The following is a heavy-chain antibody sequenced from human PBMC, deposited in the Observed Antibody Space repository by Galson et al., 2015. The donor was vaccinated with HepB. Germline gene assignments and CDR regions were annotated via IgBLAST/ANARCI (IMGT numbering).Heavy chain of an antibody. CDR1: GFTFSSYA. CDR2: ISYDGSNK. D-gene: IGHD3-9*01. J-gene: IGHJ6*02. Sequence: SLRLSCAASGFTFSSYAMHWVRQAPGKGLEWVAVISYDGSNKYYADSAKGRFTISRDNSKNTLYLQMNSLRAEDAAVYYCARFWDDILTGYQDYYYYGMDVWGQGTTVTVSS. V-gene: IGHV3-30*04. CDR3: ARFWDDILTGYQDYYYYGMDV.